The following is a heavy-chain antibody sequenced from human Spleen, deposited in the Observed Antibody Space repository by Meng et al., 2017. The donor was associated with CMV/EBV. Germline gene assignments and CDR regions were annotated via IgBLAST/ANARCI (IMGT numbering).Heavy chain of an antibody. V-gene: IGHV3-13*01. CDR3: ARNGGGMDV. D-gene: IGHD3-10*01. CDR2: IVAAGDT. Sequence: GGSLRLSCAASGFTFSRYDMFWVRQAAGKGLEWVSSIVAAGDTYYEGSVKGRFTISRENAKNSLYLQMNSLRAGDTAIYYCARNGGGMDVWGQGTTVTVSS. J-gene: IGHJ6*02. CDR1: GFTFSRYD.